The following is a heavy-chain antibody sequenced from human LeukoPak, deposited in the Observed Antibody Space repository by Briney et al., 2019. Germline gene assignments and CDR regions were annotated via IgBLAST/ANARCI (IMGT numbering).Heavy chain of an antibody. D-gene: IGHD3-22*01. Sequence: GGSLRLSCAASGFTFSSYWMSWVRQAPGKGLEWVANIMTDGSEIHYLDSVKGRFTISRDNAKNSLYLQMNSLRAEDTAVYYCASVTAYYYDSGGYLFDIWGQGTMVTVSS. V-gene: IGHV3-7*01. J-gene: IGHJ3*02. CDR2: IMTDGSEI. CDR1: GFTFSSYW. CDR3: ASVTAYYYDSGGYLFDI.